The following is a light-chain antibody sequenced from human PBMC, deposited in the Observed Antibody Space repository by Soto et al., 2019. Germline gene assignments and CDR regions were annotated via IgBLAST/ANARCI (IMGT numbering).Light chain of an antibody. Sequence: QSVLTQAPSVSGTPGQRVTISCSGSNSNIGTNSMNWYQQLPGTAPKLLIHSNNQRPSGVPDRFSGSKSGTSASLAISGLQSEDEADYYCAAWDGSLNGWVFGGGTKVTVL. V-gene: IGLV1-44*01. J-gene: IGLJ3*02. CDR3: AAWDGSLNGWV. CDR1: NSNIGTNS. CDR2: SNN.